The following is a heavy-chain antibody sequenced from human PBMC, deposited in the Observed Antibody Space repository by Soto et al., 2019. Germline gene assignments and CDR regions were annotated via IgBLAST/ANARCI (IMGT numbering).Heavy chain of an antibody. CDR1: GGSFSGYY. V-gene: IGHV4-34*01. J-gene: IGHJ4*02. CDR2: INHSGST. D-gene: IGHD1-7*01. CDR3: ARGGGTGTTWGFDY. Sequence: SETLSLTCAVYGGSFSGYYWSLIRQPPGKGLEWIGEINHSGSTNYNPSLKSRVTISVDTSKNQFSLKLSSVTAADTAVYYCARGGGTGTTWGFDYWGQGTLVTVSS.